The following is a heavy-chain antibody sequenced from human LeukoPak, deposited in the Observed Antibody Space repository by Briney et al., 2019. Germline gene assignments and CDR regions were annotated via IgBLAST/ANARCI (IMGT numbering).Heavy chain of an antibody. D-gene: IGHD6-19*01. V-gene: IGHV3-7*01. CDR3: ARWTRISSGGYYFDY. CDR1: GFTFSNYW. Sequence: PGESLRLSCAASGFTFSNYWMSWVRQAPGKGLDWVANIKPDGSEKYYVDSVKGRFTISRDNAKNSLYLQMNSLRAEDTAVYYCARWTRISSGGYYFDYWGQGTLVTVSS. J-gene: IGHJ4*02. CDR2: IKPDGSEK.